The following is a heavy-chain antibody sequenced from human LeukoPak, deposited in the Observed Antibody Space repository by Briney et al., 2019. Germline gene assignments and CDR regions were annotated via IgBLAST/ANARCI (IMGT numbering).Heavy chain of an antibody. V-gene: IGHV3-48*04. CDR1: GFTFSSYS. CDR3: ARDGSGTYLDY. J-gene: IGHJ4*02. CDR2: ISSSSSTI. Sequence: GGSLRLSCAAPGFTFSSYSMNWVRQAPGKGLEWVSYISSSSSTIYYADSVKGRFTISRDNAKNSLYLQMNSLRAEDTAVYYCARDGSGTYLDYWGQGTLVTVSS. D-gene: IGHD3-10*01.